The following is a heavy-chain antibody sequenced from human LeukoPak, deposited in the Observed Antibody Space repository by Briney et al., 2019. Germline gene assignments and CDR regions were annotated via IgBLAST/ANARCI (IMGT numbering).Heavy chain of an antibody. J-gene: IGHJ4*02. CDR1: GGSIINYY. Sequence: SETLSLTCTVSGGSIINYYWSWIRQSPGKGLEWIAYISYAGSTHYNPSLKSRVTISVDTSKNQFFLKLNSVTAADTAVYYCARGPRSLYASTYYFDDWGQGTLVTVSS. CDR3: ARGPRSLYASTYYFDD. V-gene: IGHV4-59*01. CDR2: ISYAGST. D-gene: IGHD3-22*01.